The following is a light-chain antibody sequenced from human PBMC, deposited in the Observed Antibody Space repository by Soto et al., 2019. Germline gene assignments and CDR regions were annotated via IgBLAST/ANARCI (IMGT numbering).Light chain of an antibody. CDR1: SSDVGAYNY. CDR3: CSYTTSNTFV. J-gene: IGLJ1*01. V-gene: IGLV2-14*01. Sequence: QSARTQPASVSGPLGQSITSSCSGTSSDVGAYNYVSWYQQYPGKAPKLMIYHVTDRPSGVSNRFSGSKSGNTASLTISGLQAEDEADYYCCSYTTSNTFVFGTGT. CDR2: HVT.